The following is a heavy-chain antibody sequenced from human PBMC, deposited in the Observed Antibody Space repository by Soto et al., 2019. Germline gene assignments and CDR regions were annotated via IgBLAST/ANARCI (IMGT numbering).Heavy chain of an antibody. CDR1: GGSISSYY. Sequence: QVQLQESGPGLVKPSETLSLTCTVSGGSISSYYWSWIRQPPGQGLEWIGYIYYSGSTNYNPAIKSRVTISVDTSKNQFSLKLSSVTAADTAVYYCARAYGVGAGDYWGQGTLVTVSS. D-gene: IGHD4-17*01. J-gene: IGHJ4*02. CDR3: ARAYGVGAGDY. CDR2: IYYSGST. V-gene: IGHV4-59*01.